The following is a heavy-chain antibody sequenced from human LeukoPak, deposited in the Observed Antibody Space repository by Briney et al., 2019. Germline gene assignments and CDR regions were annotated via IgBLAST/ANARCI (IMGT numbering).Heavy chain of an antibody. CDR2: IWYDGNDK. V-gene: IGHV3-33*01. Sequence: PGGSLRLSCAASGFSFSSYGMHWVRQAPGKGLEWVALIWYDGNDKYYADSVKGRFTISRDNSKNTLYLQMNSQRAEDTAVYYCAREEYSSSWYLPFDYWGQGTLVTVSS. D-gene: IGHD6-13*01. CDR3: AREEYSSSWYLPFDY. J-gene: IGHJ4*02. CDR1: GFSFSSYG.